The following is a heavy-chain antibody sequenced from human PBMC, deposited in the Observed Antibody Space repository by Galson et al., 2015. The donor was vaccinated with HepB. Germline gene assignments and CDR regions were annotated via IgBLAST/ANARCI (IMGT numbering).Heavy chain of an antibody. CDR2: IYPYSGDT. D-gene: IGHD1-1*01. V-gene: IGHV1-2*06. CDR3: ARVDRLGELESKLDY. J-gene: IGHJ4*02. Sequence: SVKVSCKASGYTFTGQFLSHFMHWVRQAPGQGLEWMGRIYPYSGDTHYAQKFQGRVTMTRDTSISTAYMELSGLSFDDTAVYYCARVDRLGELESKLDYWGQGTLVTVSS. CDR1: GYTFTGQFLSHF.